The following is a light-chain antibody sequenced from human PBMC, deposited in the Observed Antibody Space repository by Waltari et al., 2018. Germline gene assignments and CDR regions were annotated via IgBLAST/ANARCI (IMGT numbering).Light chain of an antibody. CDR3: AAWDDSLKTVI. Sequence: QSVLTQPPSASGTPGQRATISCSGRSSNIGSNTVPWYQHLPGTAPTLLIYSNNQRPSGVPDRCSGSKSGTSASLAISGLQSEDEADYYCAAWDDSLKTVIFGGGTKLTVL. CDR1: SSNIGSNT. CDR2: SNN. V-gene: IGLV1-44*01. J-gene: IGLJ2*01.